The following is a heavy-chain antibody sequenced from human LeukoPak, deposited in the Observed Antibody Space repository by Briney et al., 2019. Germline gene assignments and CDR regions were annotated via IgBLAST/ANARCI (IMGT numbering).Heavy chain of an antibody. CDR2: IYYSGST. CDR3: ARERYYYDSSGYYPVDAFDI. Sequence: SETLSLTCTVSRGSISSYYWSWIRQPPGKGLEWIGYIYYSGSTNYNPSLKSRVTISVDTSKNQFSLKLSSVTAADTAVYYCARERYYYDSSGYYPVDAFDIWGQGTMVTVSS. J-gene: IGHJ3*02. V-gene: IGHV4-59*01. D-gene: IGHD3-22*01. CDR1: RGSISSYY.